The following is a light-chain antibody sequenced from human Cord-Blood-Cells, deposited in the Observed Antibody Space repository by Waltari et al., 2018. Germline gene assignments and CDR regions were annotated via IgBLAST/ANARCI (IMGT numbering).Light chain of an antibody. Sequence: SYELTQPPSVSVSPGQTARITCSGDAFPKQYAYWYQQKPGQAPELVIYKDSERPSGIPERFSGSSSGTTVTLTISGVQAEDEADYYCQSADSSGTVVFGGGTKLTVL. CDR3: QSADSSGTVV. CDR2: KDS. CDR1: AFPKQY. V-gene: IGLV3-25*03. J-gene: IGLJ2*01.